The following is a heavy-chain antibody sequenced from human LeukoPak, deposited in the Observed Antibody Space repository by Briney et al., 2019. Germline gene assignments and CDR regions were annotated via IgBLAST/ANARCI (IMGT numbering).Heavy chain of an antibody. CDR1: GFTFSSYG. D-gene: IGHD3-10*01. J-gene: IGHJ4*02. CDR2: ISYDGSNK. CDR3: AKSSDYYGSGSYLVASYFGDYFDY. Sequence: GGSLRLSCAASGFTFSSYGMHWVVQAPGKGLEWVAVISYDGSNKYYADSVKGRFTISRDNSKNTLYLQMNSLRAEDTAVYYCAKSSDYYGSGSYLVASYFGDYFDYWGQGTLVTVSS. V-gene: IGHV3-30*18.